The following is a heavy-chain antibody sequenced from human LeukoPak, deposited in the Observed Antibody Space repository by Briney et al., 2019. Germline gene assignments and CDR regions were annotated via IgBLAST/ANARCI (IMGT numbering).Heavy chain of an antibody. Sequence: SETLSLTCAVYGGSFSGYYWSWIRQPPGKGLEWIGEINHSGSTNYNPSLKSRVTISVDTSKNQFSLKLSSVTAADTAVYYCARARSGYSLDYWGQGTLVTVSS. CDR1: GGSFSGYY. J-gene: IGHJ4*02. V-gene: IGHV4-34*01. CDR2: INHSGST. D-gene: IGHD5-18*01. CDR3: ARARSGYSLDY.